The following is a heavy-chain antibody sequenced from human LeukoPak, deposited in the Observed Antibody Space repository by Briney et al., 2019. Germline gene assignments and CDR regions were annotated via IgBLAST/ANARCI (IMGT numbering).Heavy chain of an antibody. CDR2: INPSGGST. Sequence: ASVKVSCKASGYTFTSYYMHWVRQAPGRGLEWMGIINPSGGSTSYAQKFQGRVTMTRDTSTSTVYMELSSLRSEDTAVYYCARDLGYSRRYYDFSDWGQGTLVTVSS. CDR1: GYTFTSYY. J-gene: IGHJ4*02. CDR3: ARDLGYSRRYYDFSD. D-gene: IGHD3-3*01. V-gene: IGHV1-46*01.